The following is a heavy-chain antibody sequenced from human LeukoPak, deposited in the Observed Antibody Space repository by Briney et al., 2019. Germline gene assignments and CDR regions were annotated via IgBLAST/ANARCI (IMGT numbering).Heavy chain of an antibody. V-gene: IGHV3-7*01. CDR1: GFTFSSYW. CDR2: IKQDGSEK. D-gene: IGHD6-19*01. CDR3: ARDRLGGIAVAGTGYDY. J-gene: IGHJ4*02. Sequence: GGSLRLSCAASGFTFSSYWMSWVRQAPGKGLEWVANIKQDGSEKYYVDSVKGRFTISRDNAKNSLYLQMNSLRAEDTAVYYCARDRLGGIAVAGTGYDYWGQGTLVTVSS.